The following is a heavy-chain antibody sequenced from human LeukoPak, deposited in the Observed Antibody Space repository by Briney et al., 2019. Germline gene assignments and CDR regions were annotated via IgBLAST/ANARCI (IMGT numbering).Heavy chain of an antibody. CDR2: IRYDGSNK. J-gene: IGHJ4*02. D-gene: IGHD3-10*01. CDR3: AKDIVMLRGFDY. CDR1: GFTFSSYG. V-gene: IGHV3-30*02. Sequence: GGSLRLSCAASGFTFSSYGIHWVRQAPGKGLEWVAFIRYDGSNKYYADSVKGRFTISRDNSKNTLYLQMNNLRAEDTAVYYCAKDIVMLRGFDYWGQGTLVAVSS.